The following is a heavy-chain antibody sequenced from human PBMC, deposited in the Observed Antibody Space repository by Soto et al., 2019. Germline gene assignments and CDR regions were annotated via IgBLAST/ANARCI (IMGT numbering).Heavy chain of an antibody. J-gene: IGHJ6*02. V-gene: IGHV1-69*12. CDR3: ARAGYGDYLNYYYYGMDV. CDR2: IIPIFGTA. CDR1: GGTFSSYA. Sequence: QVQLVQSGAEVTKPGSSVKVSCKASGGTFSSYAISWVRQAPGQGLEWMGGIIPIFGTANYAQKFQGRVTITADESTSTAYRELSSLRSEDTAVYYCARAGYGDYLNYYYYGMDVWGQGTTVTVSS. D-gene: IGHD4-17*01.